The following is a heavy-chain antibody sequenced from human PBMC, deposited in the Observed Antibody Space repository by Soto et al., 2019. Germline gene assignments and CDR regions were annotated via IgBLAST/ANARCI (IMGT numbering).Heavy chain of an antibody. Sequence: SETLSLTCTVSGGSISSSSYYWGWIRQPPGKGLEWIGSIYYSGSTYYNPSLKSRVTISVDTSKNQFSLKLSSVTAADTAVYYCARHGTVWWSGYRTFDYWGQGTLVTVSS. CDR2: IYYSGST. D-gene: IGHD3-3*01. CDR3: ARHGTVWWSGYRTFDY. CDR1: GGSISSSSYY. V-gene: IGHV4-39*01. J-gene: IGHJ4*02.